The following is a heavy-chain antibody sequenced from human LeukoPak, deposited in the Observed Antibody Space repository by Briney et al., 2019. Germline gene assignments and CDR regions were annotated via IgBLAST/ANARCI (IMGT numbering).Heavy chain of an antibody. CDR1: GFTFSSYA. J-gene: IGHJ4*02. Sequence: HPGRSLRLSCAASGFTFSSYAMHWVRQAPGKGLEWVANIKQDGSEKYYVDSVKGRFTISRDNAKNSLYLQMNSLRAEDTAVYYCARTGVWWAFDYWGQGTLVTVSS. D-gene: IGHD1-26*01. CDR2: IKQDGSEK. CDR3: ARTGVWWAFDY. V-gene: IGHV3-7*01.